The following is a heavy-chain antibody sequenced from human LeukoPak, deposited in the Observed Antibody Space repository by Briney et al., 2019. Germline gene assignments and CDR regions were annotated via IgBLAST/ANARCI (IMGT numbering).Heavy chain of an antibody. J-gene: IGHJ3*02. Sequence: ETLSLTCAVYGGSFSGYYWSWIRQPPGKGLDCIGEINHSGSTNYNPSLKSRVTISVDTSKNQFSLKLSSVTAADTAVYYCARGLGYSYAEGDAFDIWGQGTMVTVSS. CDR2: INHSGST. CDR1: GGSFSGYY. D-gene: IGHD5-18*01. V-gene: IGHV4-34*01. CDR3: ARGLGYSYAEGDAFDI.